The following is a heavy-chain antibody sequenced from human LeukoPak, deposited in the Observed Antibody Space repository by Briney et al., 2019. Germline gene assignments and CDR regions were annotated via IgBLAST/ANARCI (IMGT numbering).Heavy chain of an antibody. Sequence: GGSLRLSCAASGFTFGSYGMHWVRQAPGKGLEWVAVLSYDGSNKYYADSVRGRFTISRDNSKNTLYLQMNSLRAEDTAVYYCAKDLGTYYYGSGSYHQLDYWGQGTLVTVSS. CDR2: LSYDGSNK. V-gene: IGHV3-30*18. D-gene: IGHD3-10*01. CDR3: AKDLGTYYYGSGSYHQLDY. J-gene: IGHJ4*02. CDR1: GFTFGSYG.